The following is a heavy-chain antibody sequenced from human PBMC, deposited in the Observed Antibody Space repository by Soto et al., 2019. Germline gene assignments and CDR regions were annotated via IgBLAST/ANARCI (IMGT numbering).Heavy chain of an antibody. D-gene: IGHD1-26*01. CDR3: ARDLIGATGGYYYYYGMDV. Sequence: QVQLVESGGGVVQPGRSLRLSCAASGFTFSSYGMHWVRQAPGKGLEWVAVIWYDGSNKYYADSVKGRFTISRNNSKNTLYLQMNSLRAEDTAVNYCARDLIGATGGYYYYYGMDVWGQGTTVTVSS. V-gene: IGHV3-33*01. CDR2: IWYDGSNK. J-gene: IGHJ6*02. CDR1: GFTFSSYG.